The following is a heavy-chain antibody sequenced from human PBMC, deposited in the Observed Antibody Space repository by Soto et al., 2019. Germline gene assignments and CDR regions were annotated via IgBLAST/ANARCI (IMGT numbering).Heavy chain of an antibody. D-gene: IGHD2-2*01. CDR1: GFSLSTSGVG. CDR3: AHRQRFYLYQLLPQTSPSWFDP. CDR2: IYWDDDK. Sequence: SGPTLVNPTQTLTLTCTFSGFSLSTSGVGVGWIRQPPGKALEWLALIYWDDDKRYSPSLKSRLTITKDTSKNQVVLTMTNMDPVDTATYYCAHRQRFYLYQLLPQTSPSWFDPWGQGTLVTVPQ. J-gene: IGHJ5*02. V-gene: IGHV2-5*02.